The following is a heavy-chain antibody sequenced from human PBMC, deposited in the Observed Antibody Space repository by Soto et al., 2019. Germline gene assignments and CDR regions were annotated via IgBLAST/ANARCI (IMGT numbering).Heavy chain of an antibody. CDR1: GFTFNTYS. CDR3: ATDYISAFDG. CDR2: INTFSSII. V-gene: IGHV3-48*02. D-gene: IGHD3-10*01. Sequence: EVHLVESGGGLVQPGGSLRLSCAASGFTFNTYSMNWVRQAPGKGLEWVSYINTFSSIINYSDSVKGRFTISSENARISLYLEMNSLRDEDTAVYYCATDYISAFDGWGHGTTVTVAS. J-gene: IGHJ3*01.